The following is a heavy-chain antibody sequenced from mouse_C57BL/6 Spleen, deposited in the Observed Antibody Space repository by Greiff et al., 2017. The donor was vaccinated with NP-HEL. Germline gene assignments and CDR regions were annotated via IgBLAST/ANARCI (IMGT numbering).Heavy chain of an antibody. CDR3: ARRDYSNYFDY. J-gene: IGHJ2*01. V-gene: IGHV5-16*01. D-gene: IGHD2-5*01. Sequence: EVNVVESEGGLVQPGSSMKLSCTASGFTFSDYYMAWVRQVPEKGLEWVANINYDGSSTYYLDSLKSRFIISRDNAKNILYLQMSSLKSEDTATYYCARRDYSNYFDYWGQGTTLTVSS. CDR2: INYDGSST. CDR1: GFTFSDYY.